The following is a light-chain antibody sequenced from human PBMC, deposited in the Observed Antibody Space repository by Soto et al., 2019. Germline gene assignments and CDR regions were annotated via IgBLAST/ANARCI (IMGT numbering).Light chain of an antibody. CDR1: QSVSSSY. J-gene: IGKJ5*01. Sequence: EIVLTQSPGSLSLSPGERATLSCRASQSVSSSYLAWYQQKPGQAPRLLIYGASSRATVIPDRFSGSGSVTDFTLTISRLEPEDFAVYHCQQYGSSFGQGTQLEI. CDR2: GAS. V-gene: IGKV3-20*01. CDR3: QQYGSS.